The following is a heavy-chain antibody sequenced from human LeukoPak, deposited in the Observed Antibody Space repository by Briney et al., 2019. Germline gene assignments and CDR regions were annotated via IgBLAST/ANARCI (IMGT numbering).Heavy chain of an antibody. V-gene: IGHV4-59*01. Sequence: IPSETLSLTCTVSGGSISSYYWSWIRQPPGQGLEWIGYIYYSGSTNYNPSLKSRVTISVDTSKNQFSLKLSSVTAADTAVYYCARVEPNYYDSSGYRPYFDYWGQGTLVTVSS. J-gene: IGHJ4*02. CDR1: GGSISSYY. D-gene: IGHD3-22*01. CDR2: IYYSGST. CDR3: ARVEPNYYDSSGYRPYFDY.